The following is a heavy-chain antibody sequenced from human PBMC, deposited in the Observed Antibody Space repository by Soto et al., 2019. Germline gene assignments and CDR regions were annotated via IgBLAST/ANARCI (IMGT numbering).Heavy chain of an antibody. V-gene: IGHV3-7*03. CDR1: GFTFSSYW. Sequence: PGGSLRLSCAASGFTFSSYWMSWVRQAPGKGLEWVANIKQDGSEKYYVDSVKGRFTISRDNAKNSLYLQMNSLRAEDTAVYYCARGAWISGSGYYPNNFDYWGQGTLVTVSS. D-gene: IGHD3-3*01. CDR3: ARGAWISGSGYYPNNFDY. J-gene: IGHJ4*02. CDR2: IKQDGSEK.